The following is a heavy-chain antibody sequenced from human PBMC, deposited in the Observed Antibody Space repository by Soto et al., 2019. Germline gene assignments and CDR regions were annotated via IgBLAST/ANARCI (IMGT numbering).Heavy chain of an antibody. CDR1: GFTFSSYG. CDR2: ISSEGAST. J-gene: IGHJ4*02. V-gene: IGHV3-64D*06. CDR3: VKDRYVDY. Sequence: GGSLRLSCAASGFTFSSYGMHWVRQAPGKGLEWVAVISSEGASTYYADSVKGRFIISRDNSKNTLYLQMSSLRAEDTAVYYCVKDRYVDYWGQGILVTVSS.